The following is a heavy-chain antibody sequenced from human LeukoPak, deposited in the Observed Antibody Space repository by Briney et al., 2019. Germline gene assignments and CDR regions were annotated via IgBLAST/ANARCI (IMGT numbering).Heavy chain of an antibody. D-gene: IGHD3-10*01. J-gene: IGHJ4*02. V-gene: IGHV1-2*02. Sequence: GASVKVTFKASGYTFTGYYMHWVRQAPGQGLEWMGWINPNSGGTNYAQKFQGRVTMTRDTSISTAYMELSRLRSDDTAVYYCARVGTGSIKNGRLGNLDYWGQGTLVTVSS. CDR3: ARVGTGSIKNGRLGNLDY. CDR2: INPNSGGT. CDR1: GYTFTGYY.